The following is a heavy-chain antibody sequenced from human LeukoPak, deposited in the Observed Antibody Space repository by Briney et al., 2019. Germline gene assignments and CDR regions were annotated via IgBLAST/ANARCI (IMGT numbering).Heavy chain of an antibody. J-gene: IGHJ3*02. CDR2: IYSGGGT. V-gene: IGHV3-66*02. D-gene: IGHD2-21*02. CDR1: GFTVSSNY. CDR3: ARVVGVTAIHNAFHI. Sequence: PGGSLRLSCAASGFTVSSNYMSWVRQAPGKGLEWVSVIYSGGGTDYADSVKGRFTISRDNSKNTLYLQMNSLRAEDTAVYYCARVVGVTAIHNAFHIWGEGIMVSV.